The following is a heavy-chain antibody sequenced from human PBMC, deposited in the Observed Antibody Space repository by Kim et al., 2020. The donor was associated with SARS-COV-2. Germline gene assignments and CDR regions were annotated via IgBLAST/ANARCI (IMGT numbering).Heavy chain of an antibody. CDR1: GGSISSYY. V-gene: IGHV4-59*12. J-gene: IGHJ6*02. D-gene: IGHD6-13*01. Sequence: SETLSLTCTVSGGSISSYYWSWIRQPPGKGLEWIGYIYYSGSTNYNPSLKSRVTISVDTSKNQFSLKLSSVTAADTAVYYCARLFSSSWYLNYYYRMDVWGQGTTATVPS. CDR3: ARLFSSSWYLNYYYRMDV. CDR2: IYYSGST.